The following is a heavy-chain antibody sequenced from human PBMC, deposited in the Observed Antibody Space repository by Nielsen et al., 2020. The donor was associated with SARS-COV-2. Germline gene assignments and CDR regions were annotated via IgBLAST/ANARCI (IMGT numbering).Heavy chain of an antibody. CDR3: AKGGGTYYYDSSGYPGDY. D-gene: IGHD3-22*01. CDR2: ISSSSSTI. J-gene: IGHJ4*02. V-gene: IGHV3-48*01. Sequence: GGSLRLSCAASGFTFSSYSMNWVRQAPGKGLEWVSYISSSSSTIYYADSVKGRFTISRDNSKNTLYLQMNSLRAEDTAVYYCAKGGGTYYYDSSGYPGDYWGQGTLVTVSS. CDR1: GFTFSSYS.